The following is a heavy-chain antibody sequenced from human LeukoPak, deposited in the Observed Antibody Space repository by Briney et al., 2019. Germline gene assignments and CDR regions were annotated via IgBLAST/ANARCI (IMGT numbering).Heavy chain of an antibody. V-gene: IGHV3-23*01. CDR3: AKGTYYDFWSGYYE. D-gene: IGHD3-3*01. CDR1: GFTFSSYA. CDR2: ISGSGGST. Sequence: PGGSLRLSCVASGFTFSSYAMSWVRQAPGKGLEWVSAISGSGGSTYYADSVKGRFTISRDNSKNTLYLQMNSLRAEDTAVYYCAKGTYYDFWSGYYEWGQGTLVTVSS. J-gene: IGHJ4*02.